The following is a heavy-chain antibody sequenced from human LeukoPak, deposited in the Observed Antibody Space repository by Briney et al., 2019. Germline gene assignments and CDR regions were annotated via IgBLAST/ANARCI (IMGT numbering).Heavy chain of an antibody. Sequence: AASVTVSCKASGGTFSSYAISWVRQAPGQGLEWMGGIIPIFGTANYAQKFQGRVTITADESTSTAYMELSSLRSEDTAVYYCARGRDSSGWYPFDYWGQGTLVTVSS. V-gene: IGHV1-69*13. CDR3: ARGRDSSGWYPFDY. CDR2: IIPIFGTA. D-gene: IGHD6-19*01. J-gene: IGHJ4*02. CDR1: GGTFSSYA.